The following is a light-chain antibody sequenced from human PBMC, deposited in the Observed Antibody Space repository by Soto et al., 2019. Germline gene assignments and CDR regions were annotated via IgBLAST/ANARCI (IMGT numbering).Light chain of an antibody. CDR3: QHEFT. CDR2: DAS. J-gene: IGKJ3*01. CDR1: QGVNTH. Sequence: EIVLTQSPATLSLSPGERATLSCRASQGVNTHLAWYQQKPGQAPRLLIYDASNRATGIPARFSGSGPGTDFTLTISSLEPKDFAVYYCQHEFTFGPGTKVDVK. V-gene: IGKV3D-11*01.